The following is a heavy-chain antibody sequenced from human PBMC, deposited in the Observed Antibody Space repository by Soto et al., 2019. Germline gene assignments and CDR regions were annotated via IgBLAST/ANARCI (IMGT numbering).Heavy chain of an antibody. V-gene: IGHV4-30-4*08. J-gene: IGHJ4*02. CDR2: IYHTGRT. CDR3: ARTDAYNSSVFDS. Sequence: QVQLQEMGPGLVKPSQTLTITCTVSGGSVNSAYWSWIRQLPGKGLEWMGNIYHTGRTFYNPSVNSRVAISVDTSKPLFSLKMRSVTAADTAVYYCARTDAYNSSVFDSWGQGTVVTVSS. D-gene: IGHD6-6*01. CDR1: GGSVNSAY.